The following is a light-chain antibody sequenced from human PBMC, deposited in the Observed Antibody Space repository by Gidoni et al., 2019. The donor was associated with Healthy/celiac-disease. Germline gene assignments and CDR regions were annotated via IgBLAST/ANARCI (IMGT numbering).Light chain of an antibody. V-gene: IGLV2-14*01. J-gene: IGLJ1*01. CDR1: SSDVGGYNY. Sequence: QSALTHPASVSGSPGQSITISCNGTSSDVGGYNYVSWYQQHPGKAPKLMIYEVSNRPSGVSNRFPGSKSGNTASLTISGLQAEDEADYYCSSYTSSSTPYVFGTGTKVTVL. CDR2: EVS. CDR3: SSYTSSSTPYV.